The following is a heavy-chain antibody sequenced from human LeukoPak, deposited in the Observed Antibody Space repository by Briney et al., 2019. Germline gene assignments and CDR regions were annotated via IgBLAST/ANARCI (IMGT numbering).Heavy chain of an antibody. V-gene: IGHV4-59*12. J-gene: IGHJ5*02. CDR3: ARDPGIFGVVRP. CDR1: GVSMSSYY. D-gene: IGHD3-3*01. CDR2: IYYSGST. Sequence: PSETLSLTCTVSGVSMSSYYWSWIRQPPGKGLQWIGYIYYSGSTNYNPSLKSRVTISVDTSKNQFSLKLYSATAADTAMYYCARDPGIFGVVRPWGQGTLVTVSS.